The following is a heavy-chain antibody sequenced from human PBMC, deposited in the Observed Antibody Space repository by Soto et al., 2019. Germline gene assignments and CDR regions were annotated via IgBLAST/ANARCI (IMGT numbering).Heavy chain of an antibody. V-gene: IGHV4-59*01. Sequence: QVQLQESGPGLVKPSETLSLTCTVSGGSISSYYWTWIRQPPGKGLEWIGFISYSGSTSYNPSLKSRVTISVDTSKNQFYLRLSSVTAADTAVYFCARYSGTYYVYWGQGTLVTVSS. CDR2: ISYSGST. J-gene: IGHJ4*02. CDR3: ARYSGTYYVY. D-gene: IGHD1-26*01. CDR1: GGSISSYY.